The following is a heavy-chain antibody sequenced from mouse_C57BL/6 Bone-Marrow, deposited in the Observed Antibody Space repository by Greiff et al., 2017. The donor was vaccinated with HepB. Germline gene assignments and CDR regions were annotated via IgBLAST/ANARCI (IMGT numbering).Heavy chain of an antibody. CDR1: GYTFTSYW. V-gene: IGHV1-52*01. J-gene: IGHJ1*03. Sequence: QVQLQQPGAELVRPGSSVKLSCKASGYTFTSYWMHWVKQRPIQGLEWIGNIDPSDSETHYNQKFKDKATLTVDKSSSTAYMQLSSLTSEDSAVYYCASGMVTTDWYFDVWGTGTTVTVSS. D-gene: IGHD2-2*01. CDR3: ASGMVTTDWYFDV. CDR2: IDPSDSET.